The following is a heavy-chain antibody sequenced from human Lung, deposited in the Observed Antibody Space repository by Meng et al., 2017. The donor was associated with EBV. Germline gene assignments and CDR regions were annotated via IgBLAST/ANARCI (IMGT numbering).Heavy chain of an antibody. CDR3: ALFTRSWFDP. Sequence: STGSRATSLKTPQILRLSPIFSGFSLSTSGGGVGCIRQHPGKGLEWLEVIYWDDDKRYIPSLKSRIIISKDTSKNQVVLTLTNMDPVDTATYYCALFTRSWFDPWGQGTLVTVSS. D-gene: IGHD2-2*01. J-gene: IGHJ5*02. CDR2: IYWDDDK. V-gene: IGHV2-5*02. CDR1: GFSLSTSGGG.